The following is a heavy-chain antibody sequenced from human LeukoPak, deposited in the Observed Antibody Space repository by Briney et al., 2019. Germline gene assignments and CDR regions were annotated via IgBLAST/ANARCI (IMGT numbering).Heavy chain of an antibody. D-gene: IGHD3-22*01. CDR2: ISGSGAST. V-gene: IGHV3-23*01. J-gene: IGHJ4*02. CDR3: AKDRAFYYDSSAVSRY. CDR1: GFTFSSYA. Sequence: GGSLRLSCAASGFTFSSYAMSWVRQAPGKGLEWVSAISGSGASTYYADSVKGRFTISGDNSKNTLYLQMNSLRAEDTAVYYCAKDRAFYYDSSAVSRYWGQGTLVTVSS.